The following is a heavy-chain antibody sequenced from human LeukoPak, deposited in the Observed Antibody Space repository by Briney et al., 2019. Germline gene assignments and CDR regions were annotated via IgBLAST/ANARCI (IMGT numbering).Heavy chain of an antibody. D-gene: IGHD3-3*01. J-gene: IGHJ4*02. CDR1: GGSISSSSYY. CDR2: IYYSGST. V-gene: IGHV4-39*01. Sequence: PSETLSLTCIVSGGSISSSSYYSGWIRQPPGKGLEWIGSIYYSGSTYYNPSLKSRVTISVDTSKNQFSLKLSSVTAADTAVYYCARRRYDFSPDYWGRGTLVTVSS. CDR3: ARRRYDFSPDY.